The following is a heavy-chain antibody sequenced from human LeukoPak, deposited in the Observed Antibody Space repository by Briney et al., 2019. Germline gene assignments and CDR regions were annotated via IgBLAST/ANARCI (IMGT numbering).Heavy chain of an antibody. CDR3: ARGPPARGYCSSTSCYHWFDP. CDR1: GYTFTGYY. J-gene: IGHJ5*02. Sequence: ASVMVSCKASGYTFTGYYMHWVRQAPGQGLEWMGWINPNSGGTNYAQKFQGRVTMTRDTSISTAYMELSRLRSDDTAVYYCARGPPARGYCSSTSCYHWFDPWGQGTLVTVSS. V-gene: IGHV1-2*02. CDR2: INPNSGGT. D-gene: IGHD2-2*01.